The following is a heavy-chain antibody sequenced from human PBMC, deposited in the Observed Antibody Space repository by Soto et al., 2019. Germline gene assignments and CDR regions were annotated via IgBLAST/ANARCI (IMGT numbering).Heavy chain of an antibody. D-gene: IGHD1-20*01. J-gene: IGHJ6*02. V-gene: IGHV1-2*04. CDR3: ARDLGITGTTPYYYGMDV. CDR2: INPNSGGT. CDR1: GYTFTGYY. Sequence: ASVKVSCKASGYTFTGYYMRWVRQAPGQGLEWMGWINPNSGGTNYAQKFQGWVTMTRDTSISTAYMELSRLRSDDTAVYYCARDLGITGTTPYYYGMDVWGQGTTVTVSS.